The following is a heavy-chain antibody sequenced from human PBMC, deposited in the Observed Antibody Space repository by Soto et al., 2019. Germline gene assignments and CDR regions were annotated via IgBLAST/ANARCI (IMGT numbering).Heavy chain of an antibody. Sequence: ASVKVSCKASGYTFTSYDINWVRQATGQGLEWMGWMNPNSGNTGYAQKFQGRVTMTRNTSISTAYMELSSLRSEDTAVYYCARGSDCSSTSCYGYYYYYTDVWGKGTTVTVSS. CDR1: GYTFTSYD. D-gene: IGHD2-2*01. V-gene: IGHV1-8*01. J-gene: IGHJ6*03. CDR2: MNPNSGNT. CDR3: ARGSDCSSTSCYGYYYYYTDV.